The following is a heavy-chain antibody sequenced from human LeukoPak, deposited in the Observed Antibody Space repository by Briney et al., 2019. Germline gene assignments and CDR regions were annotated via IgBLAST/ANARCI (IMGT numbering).Heavy chain of an antibody. V-gene: IGHV3-7*01. D-gene: IGHD6-19*01. Sequence: PGGSLRLSCAASGFTFSSYWMSWVRQAPGKGLEWVANIKQDGSEKYYVDSVKGRFTISRDNAKNSLYLQMNSLRAEDTAVYYCAKGMPGIAVAGGFDIWGQGTMVTVSS. J-gene: IGHJ3*02. CDR2: IKQDGSEK. CDR3: AKGMPGIAVAGGFDI. CDR1: GFTFSSYW.